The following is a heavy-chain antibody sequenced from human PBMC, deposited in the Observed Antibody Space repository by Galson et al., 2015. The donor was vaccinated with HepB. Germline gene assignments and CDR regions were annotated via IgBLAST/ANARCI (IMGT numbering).Heavy chain of an antibody. CDR3: AREPMGASANDY. D-gene: IGHD1-26*01. Sequence: SVKVSCKASGYTFTGYYMHWERQAPGQGLEWMGWISAYNGNTNYAQKLQGRVTMTTDTSTSTAYMELRSLRSDDTAVYYCAREPMGASANDYWGQGTLVTVSS. V-gene: IGHV1-18*04. J-gene: IGHJ4*02. CDR1: GYTFTGYY. CDR2: ISAYNGNT.